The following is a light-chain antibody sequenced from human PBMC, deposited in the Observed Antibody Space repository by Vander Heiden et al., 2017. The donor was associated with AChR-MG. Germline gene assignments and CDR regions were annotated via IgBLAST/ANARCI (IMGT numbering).Light chain of an antibody. CDR2: DAS. Sequence: DIVLTQSPATLSLSPGERATLSCRASQSVSSYLAWYQQKPGQAPRLLIYDASNRATGIPARFSGSGSGTDFTLTISSLESEDFAVYYCQQRSNWPPRTFGQGTKVEIK. J-gene: IGKJ1*01. CDR1: QSVSSY. V-gene: IGKV3-11*01. CDR3: QQRSNWPPRT.